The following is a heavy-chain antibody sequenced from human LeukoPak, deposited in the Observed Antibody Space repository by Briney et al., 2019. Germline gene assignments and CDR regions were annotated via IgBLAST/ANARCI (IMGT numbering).Heavy chain of an antibody. CDR3: AKDLGGYFDH. V-gene: IGHV3-23*01. Sequence: PGGSLRLSCAASGFTFAIHAMTWVRQAPGKGLEWVSGISGDGASTHYAESVKGQFTISRDNSKNTLYMQMNSLRAEDTAVYYCAKDLGGYFDHWGQGTLVTVSS. CDR1: GFTFAIHA. J-gene: IGHJ4*02. CDR2: ISGDGAST. D-gene: IGHD1-26*01.